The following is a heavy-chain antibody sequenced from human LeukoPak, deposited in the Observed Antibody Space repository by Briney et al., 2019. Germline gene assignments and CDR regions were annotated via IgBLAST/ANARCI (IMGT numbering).Heavy chain of an antibody. CDR1: GGSISSYY. J-gene: IGHJ6*02. CDR3: ARSVLDSRYYFGMDV. V-gene: IGHV4-59*01. CDR2: IYYSGST. Sequence: MTSETLSLTCTVSGGSISSYYWSWIRQPPGGGLEWIGYIYYSGSTNYHPSPKRRVTISLDTSTSQISLKLRSVTAADTAVYYCARSVLDSRYYFGMDVWGQGTTVTVSS. D-gene: IGHD5/OR15-5a*01.